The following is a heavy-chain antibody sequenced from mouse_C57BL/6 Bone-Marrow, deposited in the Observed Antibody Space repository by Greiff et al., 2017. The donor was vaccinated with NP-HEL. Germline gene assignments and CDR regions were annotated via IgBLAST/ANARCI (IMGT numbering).Heavy chain of an antibody. CDR2: ISSKSSNYAT. D-gene: IGHD2-5*01. CDR3: CSPSYCSNYALAD. J-gene: IGHJ3*01. CDR1: GFTFNTYA. V-gene: IGHV10-3*01. Sequence: EVKVEESGGGLVQPKGSLKLSCAASGFTFNTYAMHWVRQAPGKGLEWVARISSKSSNYATYYAYSVKDRFTVSRAASQTMLYLQMNNLKTEDAAMYYCCSPSYCSNYALADWGQGTLVTVSA.